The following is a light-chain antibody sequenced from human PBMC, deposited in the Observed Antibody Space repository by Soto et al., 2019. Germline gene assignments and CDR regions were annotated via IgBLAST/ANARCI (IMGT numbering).Light chain of an antibody. Sequence: QSALTQPPSASGSPGQSVTISCTGTSSDVGGYNYVSWYQQHPGKAPKLMIYEVSKRPSGVPDRFSGSKSGNTASLPVSGLQAEHEAEYYCSSYAGSNNVVFGGGTKLTVL. V-gene: IGLV2-8*01. J-gene: IGLJ2*01. CDR2: EVS. CDR1: SSDVGGYNY. CDR3: SSYAGSNNVV.